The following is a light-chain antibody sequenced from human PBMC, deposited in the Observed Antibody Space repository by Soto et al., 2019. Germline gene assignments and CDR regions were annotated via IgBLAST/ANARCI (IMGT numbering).Light chain of an antibody. CDR1: SSDGGGYNY. J-gene: IGLJ1*01. Sequence: QSALTQPASVSGSPGQSITISCTGTSSDGGGYNYVSWYQQHPGKAPKLMIYDVSNRPSGVSNRFSGSKSGNTDSLTISGLQAEDEADYYGSSYTRSSPYVFGTGTKVTVL. V-gene: IGLV2-14*01. CDR2: DVS. CDR3: SSYTRSSPYV.